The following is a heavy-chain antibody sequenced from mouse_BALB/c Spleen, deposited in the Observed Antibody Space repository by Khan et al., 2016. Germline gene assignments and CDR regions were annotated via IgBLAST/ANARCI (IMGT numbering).Heavy chain of an antibody. Sequence: EVKLLESGGGLVQPGGSLKLSCAASGFDFSRYWMNWVRQAPGMGLEWIGEIKPDGSTINYTPCLKDKFIISRYNAKNTLYRQMSTVRSKDTALDDSSKVGLWSSMNYWCQRTALTVS. D-gene: IGHD1-1*02. J-gene: IGHJ4*01. CDR1: GFDFSRYW. V-gene: IGHV4-1*02. CDR3: SKVGLWSSMNY. CDR2: IKPDGSTI.